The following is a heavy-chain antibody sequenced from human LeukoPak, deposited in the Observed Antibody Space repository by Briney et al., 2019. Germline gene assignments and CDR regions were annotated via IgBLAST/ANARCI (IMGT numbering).Heavy chain of an antibody. CDR1: GLTFSSYS. D-gene: IGHD3-3*02. Sequence: PGGSLRLSCAASGLTFSSYSMSWVRQAPGKGLEWVSAISGSGGSTYYADSVKGRFTISRDNSKNTLYLQMNSLRAEDTAVYYCANPGYTHFWSGYYPFDYWGQGTLVTVSS. J-gene: IGHJ4*02. CDR3: ANPGYTHFWSGYYPFDY. CDR2: ISGSGGST. V-gene: IGHV3-23*01.